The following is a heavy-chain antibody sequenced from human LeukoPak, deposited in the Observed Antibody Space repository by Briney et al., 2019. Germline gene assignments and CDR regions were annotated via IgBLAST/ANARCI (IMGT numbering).Heavy chain of an antibody. CDR2: IYSGGST. J-gene: IGHJ4*02. CDR1: GFTVSNNY. CDR3: ARDRYSYGYALDC. V-gene: IGHV3-66*02. D-gene: IGHD5-18*01. Sequence: GGSLRLSGTASGFTVSNNYMSSVRQAPGKGLEWVSVIYSGGSTYHADSVKGRFIISRDDSKNTLNLQMNSLRVEDSAVYYCARDRYSYGYALDCWGQGTLVTVSS.